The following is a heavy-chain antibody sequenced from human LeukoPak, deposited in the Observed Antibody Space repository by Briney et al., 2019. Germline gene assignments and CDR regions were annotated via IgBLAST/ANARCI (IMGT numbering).Heavy chain of an antibody. D-gene: IGHD2-15*01. V-gene: IGHV1-18*01. CDR1: GYTFTSYG. J-gene: IGHJ6*03. CDR2: ISAYNGNT. CDR3: ARAYCSGGSCYSSYHYYYMDV. Sequence: ASVKVSCKASGYTFTSYGISWVRQAPGQGLEWMGWISAYNGNTNYAQELQGRVTMTTDTSTSTVYMELRSLRSDDTAVYYCARAYCSGGSCYSSYHYYYMDVRGKGTTVTVSS.